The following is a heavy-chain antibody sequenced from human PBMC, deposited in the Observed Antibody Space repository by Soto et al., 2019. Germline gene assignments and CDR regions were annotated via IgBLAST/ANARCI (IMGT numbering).Heavy chain of an antibody. CDR2: ISAHNGNT. D-gene: IGHD1-1*01. J-gene: IGHJ4*02. CDR3: ARGRYGDY. Sequence: QVHLVQSGAEVKKPGASVKVSCQASEYAFTTYGITWVRQAPGQGIEWMGWISAHNGNTNYAQKRQGRVTVTRDTSTSTAYMELRSLRSDDTTVYYCARGRYGDYSGQGDLVTVSS. V-gene: IGHV1-18*01. CDR1: EYAFTTYG.